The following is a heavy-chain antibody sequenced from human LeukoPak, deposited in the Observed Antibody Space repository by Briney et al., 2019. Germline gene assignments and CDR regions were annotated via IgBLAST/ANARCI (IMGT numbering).Heavy chain of an antibody. CDR1: GFTFSSYA. CDR2: ISGSGGST. V-gene: IGHV3-23*01. CDR3: AKDHSSVAAPEAYFDY. D-gene: IGHD6-19*01. J-gene: IGHJ4*02. Sequence: GGSLRLSCAASGFTFSSYAMSWVRQAPGKGLEWVSAISGSGGSTYYADSVKGRFTISRDNSTNTLYLQMNSLRAEDTAVYYCAKDHSSVAAPEAYFDYWGQGTLVTVSS.